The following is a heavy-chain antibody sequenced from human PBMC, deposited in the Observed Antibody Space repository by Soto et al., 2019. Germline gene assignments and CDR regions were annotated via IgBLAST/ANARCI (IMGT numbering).Heavy chain of an antibody. CDR3: AKGGEVSYYYYYGMDV. Sequence: EVQLLESGGGLVQPGGSLRLSYAASGFTFSSYAMSWVRQAPGKGLEWVSAISGSGGSTYYADSVKGRFTISRDNSKNTLYLQMNSLRAEDTAVYYCAKGGEVSYYYYYGMDVWGQGTTVTVSS. J-gene: IGHJ6*02. V-gene: IGHV3-23*01. D-gene: IGHD2-21*01. CDR1: GFTFSSYA. CDR2: ISGSGGST.